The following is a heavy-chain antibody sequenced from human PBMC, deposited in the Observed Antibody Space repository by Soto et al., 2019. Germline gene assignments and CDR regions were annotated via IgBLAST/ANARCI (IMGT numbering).Heavy chain of an antibody. V-gene: IGHV4-59*01. CDR2: IYHTGST. Sequence: SETLSLTCTVSGGSISNYYWIWIRQPPGKALEWIGYIYHTGSTNYNHSLESRVTISVDTSENQVSLRLSSVSAADTAVYYCARVSNEYSGNGAFDFWGQGTRVTVSS. CDR3: ARVSNEYSGNGAFDF. J-gene: IGHJ4*02. D-gene: IGHD4-4*01. CDR1: GGSISNYY.